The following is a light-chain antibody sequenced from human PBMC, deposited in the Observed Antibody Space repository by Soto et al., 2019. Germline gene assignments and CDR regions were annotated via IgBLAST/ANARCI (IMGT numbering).Light chain of an antibody. Sequence: QSALTQPASVSGSPGQSITISCTGTNSDVGAYNYVSWYQHHPGKAPKLMIYDVNNRPSGVSNRFSGSKSGNTASLTISGLQADDEADYYCISYTGSTTVYVFGGGTKLTVL. CDR3: ISYTGSTTVYV. V-gene: IGLV2-14*03. J-gene: IGLJ1*01. CDR1: NSDVGAYNY. CDR2: DVN.